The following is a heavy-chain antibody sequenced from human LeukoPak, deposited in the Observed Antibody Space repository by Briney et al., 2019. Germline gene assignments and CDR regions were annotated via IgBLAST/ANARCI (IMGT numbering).Heavy chain of an antibody. D-gene: IGHD3-22*01. CDR2: INPNSGGT. J-gene: IGHJ4*02. CDR3: ASYDSSGYSHFDY. CDR1: GYTFTGHY. Sequence: ASVKVSCKASGYTFTGHYMHWVRQAPGQGLEWMGWINPNSGGTNYAQKFQGRVTMTRDTSISTAYMELSRLRSDDTAVYYCASYDSSGYSHFDYWGQGTLVTVSS. V-gene: IGHV1-2*02.